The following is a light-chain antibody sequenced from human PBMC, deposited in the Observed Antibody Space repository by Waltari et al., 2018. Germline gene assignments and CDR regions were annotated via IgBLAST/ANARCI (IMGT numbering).Light chain of an antibody. CDR1: QGIRTD. J-gene: IGKJ2*01. Sequence: IQMTQSPSSLSASVGDRVTITCRASQGIRTDLSWYQQNPGKAPKVLISGASHLQSGVPSRFSGRGSGTDFTLTISSLQPEDFATYYCLQDYNYPRTFGQGTKLEIK. CDR2: GAS. V-gene: IGKV1-6*01. CDR3: LQDYNYPRT.